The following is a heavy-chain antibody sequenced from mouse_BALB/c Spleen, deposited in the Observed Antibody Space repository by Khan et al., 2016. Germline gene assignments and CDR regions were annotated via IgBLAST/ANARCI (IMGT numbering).Heavy chain of an antibody. Sequence: VQLQESGPGLVAPSQSLSITCTVSGFSLTSYGVHWVRQPPGKGLEWLGVIWAGGSTNYNSALMSRPSISKDNSKNQVFLKMNSLQTDDTAMYYCARGYYGNPYYAMDYWGQGTSVTVSS. CDR2: IWAGGST. J-gene: IGHJ4*01. CDR1: GFSLTSYG. D-gene: IGHD2-1*01. CDR3: ARGYYGNPYYAMDY. V-gene: IGHV2-9*02.